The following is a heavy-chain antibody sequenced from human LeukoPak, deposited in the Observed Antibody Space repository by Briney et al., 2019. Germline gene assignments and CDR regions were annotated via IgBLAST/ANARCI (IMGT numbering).Heavy chain of an antibody. J-gene: IGHJ4*02. Sequence: GGSLRLSCAASGFTVSSNYMSWVRQAPGKGLEWVSVIYSGGSTYYADSVKGRFTISRDNSKNTLYLQMSSLRAEDTAVYYCATFGVIVRNDYLDYWGRGALVAVSS. CDR3: ATFGVIVRNDYLDY. CDR2: IYSGGST. D-gene: IGHD3-3*01. V-gene: IGHV3-53*01. CDR1: GFTVSSNY.